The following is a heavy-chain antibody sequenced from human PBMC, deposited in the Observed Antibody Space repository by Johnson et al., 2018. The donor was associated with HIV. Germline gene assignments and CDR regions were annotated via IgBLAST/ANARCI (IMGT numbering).Heavy chain of an antibody. CDR2: IRYDGSKK. CDR3: AKDSPGWLVGAIGEDAFDI. Sequence: QVQLVESGGGVVQPGRSLRLSCAASGFTFSSYGMHWVRQAPGKGLEWVAFIRYDGSKKYYADSVKGRFTISRDNSKNTLYLQMNSLRAEDTAVYYCAKDSPGWLVGAIGEDAFDIWGQGTMVTVSS. V-gene: IGHV3-30*02. D-gene: IGHD1-26*01. CDR1: GFTFSSYG. J-gene: IGHJ3*02.